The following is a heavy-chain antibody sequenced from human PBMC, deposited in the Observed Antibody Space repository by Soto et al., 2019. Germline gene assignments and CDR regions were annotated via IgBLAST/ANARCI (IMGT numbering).Heavy chain of an antibody. J-gene: IGHJ2*01. V-gene: IGHV1-58*01. CDR1: GFTFTSSA. Sequence: QMQLVQSGPEVKKPGTSVKVSCKASGFTFTSSAVQWVRQARGQRLEWIGWIVVGSGNTNYAQKFQERVTITRDMSTSTAYMELSSLRSADTAVYYCAADRYYYDRSGYHGRVGYFDLWGRGTLVTVSS. D-gene: IGHD3-22*01. CDR3: AADRYYYDRSGYHGRVGYFDL. CDR2: IVVGSGNT.